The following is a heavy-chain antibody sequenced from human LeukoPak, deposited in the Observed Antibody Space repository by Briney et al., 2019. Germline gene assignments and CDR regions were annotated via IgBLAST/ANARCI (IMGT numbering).Heavy chain of an antibody. Sequence: GRSLRLSCAASGFTFDDYAMHWVRQAPGKGLEWVSGISWNSGSIGYADSVKGRFTISRDNAKNSLYLQMNSLRAEDMALYYCAKGSGYDLYYYYCMDVWGKGTTVTVSS. CDR1: GFTFDDYA. CDR2: ISWNSGSI. CDR3: AKGSGYDLYYYYCMDV. D-gene: IGHD5-12*01. J-gene: IGHJ6*03. V-gene: IGHV3-9*03.